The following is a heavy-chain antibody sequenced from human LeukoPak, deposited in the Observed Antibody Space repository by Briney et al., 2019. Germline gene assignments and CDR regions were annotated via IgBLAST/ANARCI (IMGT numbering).Heavy chain of an antibody. CDR2: FDPAEGET. CDR3: ATDSSPKITIFGVVTFDY. Sequence: ASVKVSCKVSGYTLTELSMHWVRQAPGKGLEWVGGFDPAEGETIYAQKFQGRVTMTEDTSTDTAYVELSSLRSEDTAVYYCATDSSPKITIFGVVTFDYWGQGTLVTVSS. J-gene: IGHJ4*02. D-gene: IGHD3-3*01. CDR1: GYTLTELS. V-gene: IGHV1-24*01.